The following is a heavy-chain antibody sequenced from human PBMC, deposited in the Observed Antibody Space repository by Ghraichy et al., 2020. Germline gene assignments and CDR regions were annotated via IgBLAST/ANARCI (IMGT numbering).Heavy chain of an antibody. CDR1: GGSISSGGYY. J-gene: IGHJ4*02. Sequence: SQTLSLTCTVSGGSISSGGYYWSWIRQHPGKGLEWIGYIYYSGSTYYNPSLKSRVTISVDTSKNQFSLKLSSVTAADTAVYYCARDRIAAAGGPYFDYWGQGTLVTVSS. CDR2: IYYSGST. D-gene: IGHD6-13*01. V-gene: IGHV4-31*03. CDR3: ARDRIAAAGGPYFDY.